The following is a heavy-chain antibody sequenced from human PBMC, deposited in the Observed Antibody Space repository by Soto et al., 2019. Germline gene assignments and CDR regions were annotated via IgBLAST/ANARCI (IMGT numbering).Heavy chain of an antibody. J-gene: IGHJ4*02. V-gene: IGHV3-20*01. CDR2: INWNGGST. CDR3: ARVVITFGGVIGPFDY. D-gene: IGHD3-16*02. Sequence: PGGSLRLSCAAPGFTFDDYGMSWVRQAPGKGLEWVSGINWNGGSTGYADSVKGRFTISRDNAKNSLYLQMNSLRAEDTALYHCARVVITFGGVIGPFDYWGQGTLVTVSS. CDR1: GFTFDDYG.